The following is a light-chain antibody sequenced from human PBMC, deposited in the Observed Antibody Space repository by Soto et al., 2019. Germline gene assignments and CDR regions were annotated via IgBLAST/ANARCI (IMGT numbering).Light chain of an antibody. Sequence: QSALTQPASVSGSPGQSITISCAGTMRDVGAYNLVSWYQQHPGKVPKLVIYEVSNRPSGVPNRFFGSKSGNRASLTISGLQAEDEADYYCCSYTGGSSWVFGGGTKLTVL. CDR3: CSYTGGSSWV. J-gene: IGLJ3*02. CDR2: EVS. CDR1: MRDVGAYNL. V-gene: IGLV2-14*01.